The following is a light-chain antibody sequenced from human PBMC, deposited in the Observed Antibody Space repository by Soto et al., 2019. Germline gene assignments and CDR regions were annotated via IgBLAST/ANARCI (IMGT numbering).Light chain of an antibody. Sequence: QSALTQPASVSGSPGQSITISCTGTSSDIGGYNFVSWYQHHPGKAPKLMIFAVSNRPSGVSNRFSGSKSGNTASLTISGLQPEDEADYFCYSYTSSSTNVFGSGTKLT. CDR2: AVS. CDR1: SSDIGGYNF. CDR3: YSYTSSSTNV. J-gene: IGLJ1*01. V-gene: IGLV2-14*01.